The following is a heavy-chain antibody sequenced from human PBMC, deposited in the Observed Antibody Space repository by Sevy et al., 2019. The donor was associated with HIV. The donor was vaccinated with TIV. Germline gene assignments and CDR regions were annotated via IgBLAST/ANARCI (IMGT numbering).Heavy chain of an antibody. D-gene: IGHD6-6*01. CDR3: ARGLAALPGYYYGMDV. V-gene: IGHV3-48*01. CDR1: GFTFSSYS. CDR2: ISYESDTI. Sequence: GGSLRLSCAASGFTFSSYSMNWVRQAPGKGLEWVSYISYESDTIYYADSVRGRFTIFRDNAKNSLSLQMNILRAEDTAEYYCARGLAALPGYYYGMDVWGQGTTVTVSS. J-gene: IGHJ6*02.